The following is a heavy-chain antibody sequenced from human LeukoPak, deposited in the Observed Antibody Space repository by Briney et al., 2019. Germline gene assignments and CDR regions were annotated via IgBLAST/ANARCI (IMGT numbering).Heavy chain of an antibody. CDR3: AKDIGDFDYGGNSGVHYYGMDV. CDR2: ISGSGGST. D-gene: IGHD4-23*01. J-gene: IGHJ6*02. CDR1: GFTFSSYA. V-gene: IGHV3-23*01. Sequence: GGSLRLSCAASGFTFSSYAMSWVRQAPGKGLEWVSAISGSGGSTYYADSVKGRFTISRDNSKNTLYLQMNSLRAEDTAVYYCAKDIGDFDYGGNSGVHYYGMDVWGQGTTVTVSS.